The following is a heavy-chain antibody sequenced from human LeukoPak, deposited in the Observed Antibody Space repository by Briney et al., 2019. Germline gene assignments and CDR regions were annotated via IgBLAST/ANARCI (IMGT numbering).Heavy chain of an antibody. Sequence: GGSLRLSCAPSGFIFSNYWMSWVRQAPGKGLEWVAMIKQDGSGKYYVDSVKGRFIISRDNAKNSLYLQMNSLRAEDTAVYYCARAKWELRVLLGYWGQGTLVTVS. CDR1: GFIFSNYW. CDR3: ARAKWELRVLLGY. D-gene: IGHD1-26*01. CDR2: IKQDGSGK. V-gene: IGHV3-7*01. J-gene: IGHJ4*02.